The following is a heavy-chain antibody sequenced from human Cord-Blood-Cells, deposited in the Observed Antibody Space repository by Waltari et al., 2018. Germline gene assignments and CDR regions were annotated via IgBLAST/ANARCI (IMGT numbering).Heavy chain of an antibody. CDR2: IYYSGST. Sequence: QVQLQESGPGLVKPSQTLSLTCTVSGGSISSGDYYWSWIRQPPGKGLEWIGYIYYSGSTYHNPSLKSRVTISVDTSKNPFSLKLSSVTAADTAVYYCASAMVRGVKAFDYWGQGTLVTVSS. CDR1: GGSISSGDYY. D-gene: IGHD3-10*01. CDR3: ASAMVRGVKAFDY. V-gene: IGHV4-30-4*08. J-gene: IGHJ4*02.